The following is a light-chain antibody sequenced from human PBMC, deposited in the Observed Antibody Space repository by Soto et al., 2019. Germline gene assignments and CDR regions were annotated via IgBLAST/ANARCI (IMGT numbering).Light chain of an antibody. CDR1: QHIXSN. J-gene: IGKJ5*01. CDR3: QQYGYAMST. V-gene: IGKV3-20*01. Sequence: IVVTQSPATLSVAREESATLSCRHSQHIXSNLLWDQQKPGQAPRVRXDCASSMATGSADRFSGSGSVTDFTLTISRLEPEDFALYYFQQYGYAMSTFGQGTRLDIK. CDR2: CAS.